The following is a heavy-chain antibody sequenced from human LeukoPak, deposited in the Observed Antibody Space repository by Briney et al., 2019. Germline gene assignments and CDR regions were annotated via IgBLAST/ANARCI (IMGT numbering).Heavy chain of an antibody. CDR1: GGSISSYY. Sequence: PSETLSLTCTVSGGSISSYYWSWIRQPPGKGLEWIGYIYYSGSTNYNPSLKSRVTISVDTSKNQFSLKLSSVTAADTAVYYRAGRGDPLSYGRDVWGQGTTVTVSS. CDR2: IYYSGST. CDR3: AGRGDPLSYGRDV. V-gene: IGHV4-59*08. D-gene: IGHD3-16*01. J-gene: IGHJ6*02.